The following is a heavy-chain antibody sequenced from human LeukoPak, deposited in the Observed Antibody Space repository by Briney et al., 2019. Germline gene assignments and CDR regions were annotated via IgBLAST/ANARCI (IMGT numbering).Heavy chain of an antibody. Sequence: GGSLRLSCAASGFPFSVYAIHWVRQAPGKGLEWVAVVSYDGRKQDYADSVKGRFTISRDNSKNKVSLQMNSLRAEDTAVYYCAKDLLYSGYSFDYWGQGTLVTVSS. CDR1: GFPFSVYA. V-gene: IGHV3-30*07. J-gene: IGHJ4*02. CDR2: VSYDGRKQ. CDR3: AKDLLYSGYSFDY. D-gene: IGHD5-12*01.